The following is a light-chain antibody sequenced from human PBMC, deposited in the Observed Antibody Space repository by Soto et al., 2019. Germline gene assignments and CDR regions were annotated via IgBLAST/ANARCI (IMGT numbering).Light chain of an antibody. J-gene: IGLJ3*02. V-gene: IGLV1-51*01. CDR3: GTWDSSLSAGV. CDR1: SSNIGNNF. CDR2: DNN. Sequence: QSVLTQPPSVSAAPGQKVIISCSGSSSNIGNNFVSWYQQLPGTAPKLLIFDNNERPSGIPDRFSGSKSGTSATLGITGLQTGDEADYYCGTWDSSLSAGVFGGGTKLTVL.